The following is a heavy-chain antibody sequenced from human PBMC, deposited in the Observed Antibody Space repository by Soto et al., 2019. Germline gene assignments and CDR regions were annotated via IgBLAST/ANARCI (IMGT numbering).Heavy chain of an antibody. CDR3: ARDLGQSGRVLPAPNWFDP. CDR2: IIPIVGIV. CDR1: GGTFGSYT. Sequence: QVQLVQSGAEVKKPGSSVKVSCKASGGTFGSYTINWVRQAPGQGLEWMGRIIPIVGIVNYAQKLQGRVTITADKSTSTDYMELSSLRSEDTAMYYWARDLGQSGRVLPAPNWFDPWGQGTLVTVSS. V-gene: IGHV1-69*08. J-gene: IGHJ5*02. D-gene: IGHD2-2*01.